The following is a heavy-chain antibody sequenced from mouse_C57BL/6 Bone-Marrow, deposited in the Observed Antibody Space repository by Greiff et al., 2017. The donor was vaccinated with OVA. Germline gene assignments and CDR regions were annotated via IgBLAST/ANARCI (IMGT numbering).Heavy chain of an antibody. CDR1: GFTFSSYT. V-gene: IGHV5-9*01. Sequence: EVNLVESGGGLVKPGGSLKLSCAASGFTFSSYTMSWVRQTPEKRLEWVATISGGGGNTYYPDSVKGRFTISRDNAKNTLYLQMSSLRSEDTALYYCAQNQAWFAYWGQGTLVTVSA. CDR2: ISGGGGNT. CDR3: AQNQAWFAY. J-gene: IGHJ3*01.